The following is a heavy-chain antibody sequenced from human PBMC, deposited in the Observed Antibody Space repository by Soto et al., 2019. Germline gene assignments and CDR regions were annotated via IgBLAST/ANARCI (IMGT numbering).Heavy chain of an antibody. CDR3: LRLGPIFAFPDCYGMGV. CDR2: FDPEDGDT. CDR1: GYPNTRVS. J-gene: IGHJ6*04. Sequence: VKVERKVSGYPNTRVSMHCVRQAPGKGLEWMGRFDPEDGDTIYAKKFQGRVTMTEDTSTDTAYMELSSLRYEDTAVYYCLRLGPIFAFPDCYGMGVCGERTTLSVSS. D-gene: IGHD3-9*01. V-gene: IGHV1-24*01.